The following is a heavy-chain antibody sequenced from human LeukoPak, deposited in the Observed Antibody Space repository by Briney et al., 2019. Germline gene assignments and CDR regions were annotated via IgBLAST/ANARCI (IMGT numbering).Heavy chain of an antibody. CDR1: GFTFSSYW. D-gene: IGHD3-10*01. Sequence: GGSLRLSCAASGFTFSSYWMHWVRQGPGKGLVWVSRISSDGSTTSYADSVKGRFTISRDNAKNTLYLQMNSLRVEDTAVYYCARDSRYYYDSRNYDNGAFDMWGQGTMVTVSS. V-gene: IGHV3-74*01. J-gene: IGHJ3*02. CDR2: ISSDGSTT. CDR3: ARDSRYYYDSRNYDNGAFDM.